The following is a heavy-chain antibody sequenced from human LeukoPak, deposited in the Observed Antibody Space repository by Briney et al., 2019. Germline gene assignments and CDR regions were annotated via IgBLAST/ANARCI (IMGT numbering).Heavy chain of an antibody. CDR1: GGSFSGYY. J-gene: IGHJ3*02. CDR3: ARGKITMVRGAADAFDI. CDR2: INHSGST. D-gene: IGHD3-10*01. Sequence: SETLPLTCAVYGGSFSGYYWSWIRQPPGKGLEWIGEINHSGSTNYNPSLKSRVTISVDTTKNQFSLKLSSVTAADTAVYYCARGKITMVRGAADAFDIWGQGTMVTVSS. V-gene: IGHV4-34*01.